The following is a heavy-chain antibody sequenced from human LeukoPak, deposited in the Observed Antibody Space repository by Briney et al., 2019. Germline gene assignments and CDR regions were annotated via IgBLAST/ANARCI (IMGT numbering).Heavy chain of an antibody. Sequence: SETLSLTCTVSGYSISSGYYWGWIRQPPGKGLEWIGSIYHSGSTYYNPSLKSRVTISVDTSKNQFSLKLSSVTAADTAVYYCACHYGSGSQTPDYWGQGTLVTVSS. V-gene: IGHV4-38-2*02. D-gene: IGHD3-10*01. J-gene: IGHJ4*02. CDR2: IYHSGST. CDR1: GYSISSGYY. CDR3: ACHYGSGSQTPDY.